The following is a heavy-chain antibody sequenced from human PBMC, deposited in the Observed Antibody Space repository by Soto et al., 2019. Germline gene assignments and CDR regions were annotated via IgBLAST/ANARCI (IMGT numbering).Heavy chain of an antibody. Sequence: QVQLQQWGAGLLKPSETLSLTCAVYGGSFSGYYWSWIRQPPGKGLEWIGEINHSGSTNYNPSLXXXXTISVXXXXXXXXXXLSSXXXXXXXXXXCARVRWXXXXXXXXWG. J-gene: IGHJ1*01. V-gene: IGHV4-34*01. CDR1: GGSFSGYY. D-gene: IGHD1-26*01. CDR2: INHSGST. CDR3: ARVRWXXXXXXXX.